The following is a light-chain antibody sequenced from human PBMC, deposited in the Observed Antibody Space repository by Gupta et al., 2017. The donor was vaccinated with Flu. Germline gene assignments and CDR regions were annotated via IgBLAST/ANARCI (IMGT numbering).Light chain of an antibody. CDR3: MQGAHWPWT. CDR2: LVS. Sequence: DVVMTQSPLSLSVTLGQPASISCRSSQGLVYSDGNTYLHWFQQRPGQTPRRLIHLVSYRDSGVPDRFSGSGSGTDFTLKISRVEAEDVGIYFCMQGAHWPWTFGQGTRVEVK. V-gene: IGKV2-30*01. J-gene: IGKJ1*01. CDR1: QGLVYSDGNTY.